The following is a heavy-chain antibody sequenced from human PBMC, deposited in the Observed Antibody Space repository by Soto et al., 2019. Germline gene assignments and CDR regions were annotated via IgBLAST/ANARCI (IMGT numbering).Heavy chain of an antibody. CDR2: ISDSGSTI. Sequence: QVQLVESGGGLVKPGGSLRLSCAASGFTFSDFYMSWIRQAPGKGLEWVSCISDSGSTIYYADSVKGRFTISRDNAKNSLYLQMNSLRAEDTAVYYCAREVRPTDWFDPWGQGTLVIVSS. D-gene: IGHD6-25*01. J-gene: IGHJ5*02. CDR1: GFTFSDFY. CDR3: AREVRPTDWFDP. V-gene: IGHV3-11*01.